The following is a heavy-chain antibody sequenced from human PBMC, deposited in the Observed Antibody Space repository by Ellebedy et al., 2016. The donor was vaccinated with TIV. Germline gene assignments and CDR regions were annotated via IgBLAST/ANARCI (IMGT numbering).Heavy chain of an antibody. V-gene: IGHV3-7*01. J-gene: IGHJ5*01. Sequence: GGSLRLSCAASGFNFRSYWMGWVRQAPGKGLEWVANIYQDGSQKYYVDSVQGRFTISRDNAKNSLYLQMNSLKVEDTAVYYCARRGSYGDYAVQINNWFDSWGQGTLVTVYS. CDR3: ARRGSYGDYAVQINNWFDS. D-gene: IGHD4-17*01. CDR2: IYQDGSQK. CDR1: GFNFRSYW.